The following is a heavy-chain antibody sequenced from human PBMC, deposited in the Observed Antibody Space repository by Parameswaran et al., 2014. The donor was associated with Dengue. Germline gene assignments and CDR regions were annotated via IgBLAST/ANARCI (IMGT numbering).Heavy chain of an antibody. J-gene: IGHJ3*02. Sequence: WVRQAPGQGLEWMGIINPSGGSTSYAQKFQGRVTMTRDTSTSTVYMELSSLRSEDTAVYYCARDPGQGDTAMVRGAFDIWGQGTMVTVSS. V-gene: IGHV1-46*01. D-gene: IGHD5-18*01. CDR3: ARDPGQGDTAMVRGAFDI. CDR2: INPSGGST.